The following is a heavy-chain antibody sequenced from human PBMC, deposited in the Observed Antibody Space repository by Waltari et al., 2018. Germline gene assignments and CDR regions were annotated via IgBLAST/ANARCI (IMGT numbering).Heavy chain of an antibody. D-gene: IGHD2-15*01. CDR2: IYTSEST. V-gene: IGHV4-61*09. Sequence: QVQLQESGPGLVKPSQTLSLTCTVSGGSISSGSYYWSWIRQPAGKGLEWIGYIYTSESTNYIPSRKSRVTISVDTSKNQFSLKLSSVTAADTAVYYCARGRIRARVDYWGQGTLVTVSS. CDR3: ARGRIRARVDY. CDR1: GGSISSGSYY. J-gene: IGHJ4*02.